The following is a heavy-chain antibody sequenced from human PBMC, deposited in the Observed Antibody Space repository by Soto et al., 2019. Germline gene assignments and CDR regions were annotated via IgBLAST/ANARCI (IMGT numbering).Heavy chain of an antibody. J-gene: IGHJ6*02. CDR2: IKGDGSEK. Sequence: GGSLRLSCVASGFTFTSYWMSWVRQAPGKGLEWVANIKGDGSEKKYVDSVKGRFTISRDTAHNSVSLQMNRLRAEDTALYYCGRDEVRNGVGVWGQGTTVTVSS. CDR3: GRDEVRNGVGV. V-gene: IGHV3-7*01. CDR1: GFTFTSYW.